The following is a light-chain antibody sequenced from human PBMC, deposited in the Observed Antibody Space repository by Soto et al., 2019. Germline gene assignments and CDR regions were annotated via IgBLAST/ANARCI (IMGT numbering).Light chain of an antibody. J-gene: IGKJ5*01. CDR1: QSVSTN. V-gene: IGKV3-15*01. Sequence: EIVLTQAPAALSVSTGERATLSCRASQSVSTNLVWYQQRPGQAPRLLIFGASTRATGIPARFSGSGSGTEFTLTISSLQPEDFAVYYCQQYNDWPPITFGQGTRLEI. CDR3: QQYNDWPPIT. CDR2: GAS.